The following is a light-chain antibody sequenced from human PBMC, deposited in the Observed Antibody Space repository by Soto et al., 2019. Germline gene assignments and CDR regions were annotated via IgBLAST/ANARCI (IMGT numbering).Light chain of an antibody. CDR2: NDN. CDR1: SSNIGDNT. V-gene: IGLV1-44*01. J-gene: IGLJ2*01. CDR3: AAWDDSLSGVV. Sequence: QSVLTQPPSASGTPGQRVAISCSGSSSNIGDNTVNWYQQLPGTAPKLLIYNDNQRPSGVPDRSSGSKSGTSASLAISGLQSEDEADFYCAAWDDSLSGVVFGGGTKVTVL.